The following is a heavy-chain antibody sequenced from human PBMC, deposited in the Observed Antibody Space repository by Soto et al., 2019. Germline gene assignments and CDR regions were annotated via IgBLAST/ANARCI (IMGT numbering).Heavy chain of an antibody. CDR3: ARSPRGQDYYYGRDV. Sequence: QVQLVQSGAEVKKPGSSVKVSCKASGGTFSSYAINWVRQAPGQGLEWMGGIIPIFGTADYAQKFQGRVTIIADESTSTAYMELSSLRSEDTGVYYCARSPRGQDYYYGRDVWGQGTTVTVSS. J-gene: IGHJ6*02. CDR1: GGTFSSYA. CDR2: IIPIFGTA. V-gene: IGHV1-69*12. D-gene: IGHD5-12*01.